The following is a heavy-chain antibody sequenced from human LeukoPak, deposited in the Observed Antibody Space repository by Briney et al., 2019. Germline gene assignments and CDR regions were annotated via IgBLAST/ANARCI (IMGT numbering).Heavy chain of an antibody. J-gene: IGHJ4*02. V-gene: IGHV3-48*04. D-gene: IGHD3-3*01. CDR1: GFTFSSYA. CDR3: ARGRSPSYDFWSGYLGGFDY. Sequence: GGSLRLSCAASGFTFSSYAMHWVRQAPGKGLEWVSYISSSGSTIYYADSVKGRFTISRDSAKNSLYLQMNSLRAEDTAVYYCARGRSPSYDFWSGYLGGFDYWGQGTLVTVSS. CDR2: ISSSGSTI.